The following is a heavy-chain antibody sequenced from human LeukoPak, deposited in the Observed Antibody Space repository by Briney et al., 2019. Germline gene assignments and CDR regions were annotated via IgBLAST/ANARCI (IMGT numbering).Heavy chain of an antibody. V-gene: IGHV3-7*01. CDR2: IRQDGTER. D-gene: IGHD3-10*01. Sequence: GGSLRPSCAASKLTFSNYWMNWVRQAPGKGLEWVANIRQDGTERSYVDSVKGRFTISRDNAKNTLFLQMNSLRAEDTAVYYCARDLSLTMVRGVIDWGQGTLVTVSS. J-gene: IGHJ4*02. CDR3: ARDLSLTMVRGVID. CDR1: KLTFSNYW.